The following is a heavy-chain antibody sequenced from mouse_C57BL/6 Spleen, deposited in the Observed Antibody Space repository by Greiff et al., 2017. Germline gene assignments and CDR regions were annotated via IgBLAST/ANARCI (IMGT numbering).Heavy chain of an antibody. CDR1: GYTFTDYY. CDR3: ARCYGSSTYAMDY. D-gene: IGHD1-1*01. CDR2: INPNNGGT. Sequence: EVQLQQSGPELVKPGASVKISCKASGYTFTDYYMNWVKQSHGKSLEWIGDINPNNGGTSYNQKFKGKATLTVDKSSSTAYMELRSLTSDDSSVYYCARCYGSSTYAMDYWGQGTSVTVSS. J-gene: IGHJ4*01. V-gene: IGHV1-26*01.